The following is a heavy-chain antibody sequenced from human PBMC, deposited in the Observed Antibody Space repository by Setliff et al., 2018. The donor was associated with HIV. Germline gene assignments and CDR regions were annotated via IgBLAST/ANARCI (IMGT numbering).Heavy chain of an antibody. Sequence: ASVKVSCKAFGYTFTSYFLHWVRQAPGQGLEWLGIIDPNGGATNNAQKLQGRLTVTTDTSTGTLYMELSNLRSDDSAVYYCARAGGGTTDQAFDIWGQGTMVTVSS. CDR1: GYTFTSYF. CDR2: IDPNGGAT. V-gene: IGHV1-46*01. D-gene: IGHD2-2*01. CDR3: ARAGGGTTDQAFDI. J-gene: IGHJ3*02.